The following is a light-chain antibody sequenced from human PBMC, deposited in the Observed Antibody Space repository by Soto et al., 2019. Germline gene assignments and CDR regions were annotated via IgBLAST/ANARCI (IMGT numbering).Light chain of an antibody. CDR3: QQYGSSSYT. CDR1: QSVSSSY. V-gene: IGKV3-20*01. J-gene: IGKJ2*01. CDR2: GAS. Sequence: EIVLTQSPGTLYLSPGERATLSCRASQSVSSSYLAWYQQKPGQAPRLLIYGASSRATGVPDRFSGSGSGKDFTLTISRLEPEDFAVYYCQQYGSSSYTFGQGTKLEIK.